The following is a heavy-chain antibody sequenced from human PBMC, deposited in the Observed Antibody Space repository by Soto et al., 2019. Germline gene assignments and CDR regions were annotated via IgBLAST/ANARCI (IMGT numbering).Heavy chain of an antibody. J-gene: IGHJ4*02. CDR1: GGSISSGGYS. D-gene: IGHD2-2*01. V-gene: IGHV4-30-2*01. CDR2: MYDSGST. Sequence: QLQLQESGSGLVKPSQTLSLTCAVSGGSISSGGYSWSWIRQPPGKGLEWLGDMYDSGSTYYNPSLQTRVTIAIDRSTSQFSLKLSSVTAAATAAYYCARVPDYWGQGILVTVSS. CDR3: ARVPDY.